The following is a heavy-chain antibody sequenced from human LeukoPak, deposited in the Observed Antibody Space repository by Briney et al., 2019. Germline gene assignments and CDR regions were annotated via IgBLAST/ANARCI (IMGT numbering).Heavy chain of an antibody. Sequence: ETLSLTCTVSGGSISSYYWSWVRQAPGKGLEWVANIKQDGSEKYYVDSVKGRFTISRDNAKNSLYLQMNSLRAEDTAVYYCARMRSGGHYFDYWGQGTLVTVSS. CDR3: ARMRSGGHYFDY. CDR2: IKQDGSEK. J-gene: IGHJ4*02. V-gene: IGHV3-7*01. D-gene: IGHD4-23*01. CDR1: GGSISSYY.